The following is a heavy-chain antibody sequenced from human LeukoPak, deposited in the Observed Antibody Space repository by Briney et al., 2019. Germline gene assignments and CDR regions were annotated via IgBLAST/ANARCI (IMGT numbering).Heavy chain of an antibody. D-gene: IGHD6-13*01. Sequence: ASVKVSCKASGYTFTGYYMHWVRQAPGQGLEWMGWINPNSGGTNYAQKLQGRVTMTTDTSTSTAYMELRSLRSDDTAVYYCARDLGSSWYGNWFDPWGQGTLVTVSS. V-gene: IGHV1-2*02. CDR3: ARDLGSSWYGNWFDP. CDR1: GYTFTGYY. CDR2: INPNSGGT. J-gene: IGHJ5*02.